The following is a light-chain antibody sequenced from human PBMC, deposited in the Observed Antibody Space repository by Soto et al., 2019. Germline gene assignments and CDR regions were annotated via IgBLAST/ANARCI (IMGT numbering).Light chain of an antibody. Sequence: QSVLTQPPSASGTPGQRVTIYCSGGSPNIGINTVNWYQQLPGTAPKVLIYTDTERPSGGPDRFAGSKACTSASLAINWLQSGDEADYGCGAGDESLNGYVFGTGVKVTVL. V-gene: IGLV1-44*01. CDR2: TDT. CDR1: SPNIGINT. CDR3: GAGDESLNGYV. J-gene: IGLJ1*01.